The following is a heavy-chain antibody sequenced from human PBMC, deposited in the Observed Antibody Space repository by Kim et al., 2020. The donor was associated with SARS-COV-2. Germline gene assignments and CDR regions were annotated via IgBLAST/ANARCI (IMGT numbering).Heavy chain of an antibody. V-gene: IGHV4-61*02. J-gene: IGHJ4*02. D-gene: IGHD3-22*01. Sequence: SETLSLTCTVSGGSISSGSYYWSWIRQPAGKGLEWIGRIYTSGRTNYNPSLKSRVTISVDTSKNRFSLKLSSVTAADTAVYYCARDQGASFFYDSSGYYYESWGQGTLVTVSS. CDR1: GGSISSGSYY. CDR2: IYTSGRT. CDR3: ARDQGASFFYDSSGYYYES.